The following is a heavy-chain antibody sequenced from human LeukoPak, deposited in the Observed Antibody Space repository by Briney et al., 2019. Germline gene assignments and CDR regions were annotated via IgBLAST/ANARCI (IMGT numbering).Heavy chain of an antibody. V-gene: IGHV3-21*01. D-gene: IGHD3-9*01. CDR1: GFTFSKFR. CDR3: ARNNLMTGDAFDI. J-gene: IGHJ3*02. Sequence: GGSLRLSCAASGFTFSKFRMNWVRQTPGKGLEWVSSISSSSSYKKYSDSVKGRFTISRDNVKNSLFLQMDSLRAEDTGVYYCARNNLMTGDAFDIWGQGTMVTVSS. CDR2: ISSSSSYK.